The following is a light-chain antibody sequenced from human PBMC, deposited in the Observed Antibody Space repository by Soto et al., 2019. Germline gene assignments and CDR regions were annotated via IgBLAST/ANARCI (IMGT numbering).Light chain of an antibody. J-gene: IGKJ1*01. CDR1: QSLVNSDGNTY. V-gene: IGKV2-30*01. CDR3: MQGTHWPPT. Sequence: EVVMTQSPLSLPVTLGQPASISCRSSQSLVNSDGNTYLNWFQQRPGQSPRRLIYKVSNRDSGVPDRFSGSGSGTDFTLEISRVEAEDVGVYYCMQGTHWPPTFGQGTKVEIK. CDR2: KVS.